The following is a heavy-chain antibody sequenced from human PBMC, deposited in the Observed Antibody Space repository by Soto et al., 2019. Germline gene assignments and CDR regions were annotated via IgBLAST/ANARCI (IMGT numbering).Heavy chain of an antibody. V-gene: IGHV3-30*18. CDR2: ISYDGSNK. J-gene: IGHJ4*02. D-gene: IGHD6-13*01. Sequence: QVQLVESGGGVVQPGRSLRLSRAASGFTFSSYGMHWVRQAPGKGLEWVAVISYDGSNKYYADSVKGRFTISRDNSKNTLYLPMNSLRAEDTAVYYCAKEAAAGTMDYWVQGTLVTVAS. CDR3: AKEAAAGTMDY. CDR1: GFTFSSYG.